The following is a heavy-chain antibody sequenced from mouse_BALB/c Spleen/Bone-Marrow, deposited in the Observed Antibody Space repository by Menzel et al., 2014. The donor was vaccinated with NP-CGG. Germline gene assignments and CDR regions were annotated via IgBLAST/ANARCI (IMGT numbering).Heavy chain of an antibody. D-gene: IGHD2-14*01. CDR3: TRGGSYYRYLDY. J-gene: IGHJ2*01. V-gene: IGHV1-9*01. CDR1: GCTFSSYW. Sequence: QVQLQQSGAELMKPGASVKISCKATGCTFSSYWIELVKQRPGHGLEWIGEILPGSGITNYNEKFKGKATFTADTSSNTAYMQLSSLTSEDSAVYYCTRGGSYYRYLDYWGQGTTLTASS. CDR2: ILPGSGIT.